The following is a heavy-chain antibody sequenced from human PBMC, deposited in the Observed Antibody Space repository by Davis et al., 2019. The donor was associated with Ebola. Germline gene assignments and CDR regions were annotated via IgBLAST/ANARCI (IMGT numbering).Heavy chain of an antibody. J-gene: IGHJ4*02. V-gene: IGHV3-11*01. CDR1: GFTFSDHY. D-gene: IGHD3-3*02. Sequence: GGSLRLSCTASGFTFSDHYMSWIRQAPGKGLEWVAHISTSGNSIYYADSVKGRFTISRDNAKNSLYLQMNSLRAEDTAVYYCTRHDHHFWSGSFDYWGQGTLVTVSS. CDR3: TRHDHHFWSGSFDY. CDR2: ISTSGNSI.